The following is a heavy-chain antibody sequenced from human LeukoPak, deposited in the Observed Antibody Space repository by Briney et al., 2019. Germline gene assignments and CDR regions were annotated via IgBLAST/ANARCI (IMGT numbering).Heavy chain of an antibody. J-gene: IGHJ6*02. CDR2: IYYSGST. V-gene: IGHV4-59*08. Sequence: SETLSLTCTVSGGSLSSYYWSWIRQPPGKGLEWIGYIYYSGSTNYNPSLKSRVTISVDMSKNQFSLKLSSVTAADTAVYYCARVRGVNYLDHSSGMDVWGQGTTVTVSS. CDR1: GGSLSSYY. D-gene: IGHD3-10*01. CDR3: ARVRGVNYLDHSSGMDV.